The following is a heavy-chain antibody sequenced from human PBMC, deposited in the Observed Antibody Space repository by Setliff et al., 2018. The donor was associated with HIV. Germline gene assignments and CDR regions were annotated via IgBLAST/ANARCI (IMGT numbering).Heavy chain of an antibody. Sequence: PGGSLRLSCAVSGFTFSSYAMSWVRQAPGKGLEWVSAISGSAGSTYYADSVKGRFTISGDNSKNTLYLQMSSLRAEDTAVYYCAKPYRGSVVRDQGYMDVWGKGTTVTVSS. V-gene: IGHV3-23*01. J-gene: IGHJ6*03. CDR2: ISGSAGST. D-gene: IGHD3-10*01. CDR1: GFTFSSYA. CDR3: AKPYRGSVVRDQGYMDV.